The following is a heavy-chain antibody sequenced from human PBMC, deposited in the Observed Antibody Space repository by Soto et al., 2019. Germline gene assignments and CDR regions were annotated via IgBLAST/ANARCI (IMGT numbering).Heavy chain of an antibody. D-gene: IGHD3-10*01. CDR3: ARDSLLRSYYTFDY. Sequence: GGSLRLSCAASGFTFSSYAMHWVRQAPGKGLEWVAVISYDGSNKYYADSVKGRFTISRDNSKNTLYLQMNSLRAEDTAVYYCARDSLLRSYYTFDYWGQGTLVTVSS. J-gene: IGHJ4*02. V-gene: IGHV3-30-3*01. CDR1: GFTFSSYA. CDR2: ISYDGSNK.